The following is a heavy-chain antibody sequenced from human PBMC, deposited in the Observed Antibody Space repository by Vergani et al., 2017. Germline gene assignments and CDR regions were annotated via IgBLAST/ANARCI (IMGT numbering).Heavy chain of an antibody. J-gene: IGHJ6*03. CDR1: GFTFSSYA. Sequence: EVQLLESGGGLVQPGGSLRLSCAASGFTFSSYAMSWVRQAPGKGLEWVSAISGSGGSTYYADSVQGRFTISRDNSKNTLYLQMNSLRAEDTAVYYCAKDQPVTIFADGFYYYYYMDVWGKGTTVTVSS. CDR2: ISGSGGST. V-gene: IGHV3-23*01. D-gene: IGHD3-3*01. CDR3: AKDQPVTIFADGFYYYYYMDV.